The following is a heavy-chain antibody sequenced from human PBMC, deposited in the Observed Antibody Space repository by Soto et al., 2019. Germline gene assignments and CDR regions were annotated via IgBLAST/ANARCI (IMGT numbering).Heavy chain of an antibody. Sequence: GGSLRLSCAASGFTFSSYGMHWVRQAPGKGLEWVAVISYDGSNKYYADSVKGRFTISRDNSKNTLYLQMNSLRAEDTAVYYCVKDFVSFPPVVVVTAFFDYWGQGTLVTVSS. J-gene: IGHJ4*02. CDR3: VKDFVSFPPVVVVTAFFDY. CDR1: GFTFSSYG. CDR2: ISYDGSNK. V-gene: IGHV3-30*18. D-gene: IGHD2-21*02.